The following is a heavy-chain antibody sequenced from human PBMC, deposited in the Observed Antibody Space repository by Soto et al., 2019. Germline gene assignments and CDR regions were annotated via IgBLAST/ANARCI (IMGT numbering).Heavy chain of an antibody. CDR2: IYHSGST. CDR3: ARDLHGGSYRGPFDY. D-gene: IGHD1-26*01. V-gene: IGHV4-4*02. Sequence: SETLSLTCAVSGGSISSSNWWSWVRQPPGKGLEWIGEIYHSGSTNYNPSLKSRVTISVNKSKYQFSLKLSSVTAADTAVYYCARDLHGGSYRGPFDYWGQGTLVTVSS. CDR1: GGSISSSNW. J-gene: IGHJ4*02.